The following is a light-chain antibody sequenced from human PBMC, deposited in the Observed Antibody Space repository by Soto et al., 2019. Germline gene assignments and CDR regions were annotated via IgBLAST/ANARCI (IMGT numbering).Light chain of an antibody. V-gene: IGLV2-14*01. CDR1: SSDVGNSNY. CDR3: SSYTTTSTLVV. Sequence: QSALTQPASVSGSPGQSITISCTGTSSDVGNSNYVSWYQQHPGKAPELMIYEVSNRPSGVSNRFSGSKSGDTASLTISGLQAEDEADYYCSSYTTTSTLVVFGGGTKVTVL. CDR2: EVS. J-gene: IGLJ2*01.